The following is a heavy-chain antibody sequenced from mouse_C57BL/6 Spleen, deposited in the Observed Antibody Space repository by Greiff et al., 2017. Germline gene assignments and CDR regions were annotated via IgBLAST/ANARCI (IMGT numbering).Heavy chain of an antibody. Sequence: EVQLQQSGAELVRPGASVKLSCTASGFNIKDDYMHWVKQRPEQGLEWIGWIDPENGDTEYASKFQGKATITADTSSNTAYLQLSSLTSEDTAVYYCTTGWGKGFAYWGQGTLVTVSA. CDR2: IDPENGDT. CDR3: TTGWGKGFAY. V-gene: IGHV14-4*01. J-gene: IGHJ3*01. D-gene: IGHD3-3*01. CDR1: GFNIKDDY.